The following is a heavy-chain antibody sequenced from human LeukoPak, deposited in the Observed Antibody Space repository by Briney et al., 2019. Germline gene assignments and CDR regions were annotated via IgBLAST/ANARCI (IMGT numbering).Heavy chain of an antibody. CDR3: ARAPPRSTTGGMDV. V-gene: IGHV4-34*01. CDR2: INHSGST. Sequence: PSETLSLTCAVYGGSFSGYYWSWLRQPPGKGLEWVGEINHSGSTNYNPSLKSRVTISVDTSKNPFSLKLSFVPPPDTAVYYCARAPPRSTTGGMDVWGQGTTVTVSS. D-gene: IGHD1-14*01. CDR1: GGSFSGYY. J-gene: IGHJ6*02.